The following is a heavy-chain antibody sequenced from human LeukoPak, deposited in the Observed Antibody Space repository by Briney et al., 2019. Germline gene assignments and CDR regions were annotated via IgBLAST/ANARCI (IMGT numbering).Heavy chain of an antibody. V-gene: IGHV5-51*01. CDR1: GYSYTSYW. D-gene: IGHD2-2*01. CDR3: ARQKSSSSGPDY. J-gene: IGHJ4*02. Sequence: GESLKISWKGSGYSYTSYWIGWGRQMPGKGLEWMGIIYPGDSDSRYSPSVQGQVTISADKSISTAYLQWSRLRASDTGICYCARQKSSSSGPDYWGQGPLVTVSS. CDR2: IYPGDSDS.